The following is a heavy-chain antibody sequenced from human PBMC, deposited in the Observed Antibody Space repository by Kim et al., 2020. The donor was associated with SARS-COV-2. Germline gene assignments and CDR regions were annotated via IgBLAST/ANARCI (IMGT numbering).Heavy chain of an antibody. Sequence: GGSLRLSCSASGFTFKTYSMNWVRQAPGKGLEWISYISASGETIYYADSVKGRFTISRDNAKNSLYLQMNSLRADDTALYYCARPNGLLQSIEPLYFFESWGQGTLVTVSS. D-gene: IGHD4-4*01. J-gene: IGHJ4*02. CDR1: GFTFKTYS. V-gene: IGHV3-48*01. CDR3: ARPNGLLQSIEPLYFFES. CDR2: ISASGETI.